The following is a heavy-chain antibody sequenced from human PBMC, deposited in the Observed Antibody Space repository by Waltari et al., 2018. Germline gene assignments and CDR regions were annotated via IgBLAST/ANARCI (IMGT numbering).Heavy chain of an antibody. CDR1: GYSISSGYY. V-gene: IGHV4-38-2*01. J-gene: IGHJ6*02. CDR2: IYHSGST. CDR3: ARLWGMDV. D-gene: IGHD3-10*01. Sequence: QVQLQESGPGLVKPSETLSLTCAVPGYSISSGYYWGWIRQPPGKGLEWIGSIYHSGSTYYNPSLKSRVTISVDTSKNQFSLKLSSVTAADTAVYYCARLWGMDVWGQGTTVTVSS.